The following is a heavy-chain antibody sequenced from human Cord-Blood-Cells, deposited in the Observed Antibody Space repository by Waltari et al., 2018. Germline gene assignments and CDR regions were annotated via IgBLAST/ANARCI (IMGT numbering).Heavy chain of an antibody. Sequence: EVQLVESGGGLVQPGGSLRLSCSASGFTFSSYEMTWVRQAPGKGLEWVSYISSGGSTRSDADSVKGRFTISRDNAKNSLYLQMNSLRAEDTAVYYCARALYWGSMDYWGQGTLVTVSS. D-gene: IGHD7-27*01. CDR1: GFTFSSYE. CDR2: ISSGGSTR. J-gene: IGHJ4*02. V-gene: IGHV3-48*03. CDR3: ARALYWGSMDY.